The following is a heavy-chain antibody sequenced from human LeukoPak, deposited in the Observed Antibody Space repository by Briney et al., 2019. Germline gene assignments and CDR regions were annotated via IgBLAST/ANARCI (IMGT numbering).Heavy chain of an antibody. CDR2: ISSTSSYT. J-gene: IGHJ3*02. Sequence: GGSLRLSCAASGFTFSDYYMTWIRQAPGKGLEWLSYISSTSSYTNYADSVKGRFTISRDNAKNSLYLQMNSLGAKDTAVYYCVRREGIWGQGTLVTVSS. CDR1: GFTFSDYY. CDR3: VRREGI. V-gene: IGHV3-11*06.